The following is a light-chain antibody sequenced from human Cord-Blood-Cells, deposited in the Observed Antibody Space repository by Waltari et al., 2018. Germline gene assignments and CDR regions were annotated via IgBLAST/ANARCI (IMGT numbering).Light chain of an antibody. CDR3: QQRSNWPPYT. V-gene: IGKV3-11*01. J-gene: IGKJ2*01. Sequence: EMVLTQSPATVSLCPGERATLCCRASQRVSSYLAWYEQTPGQAPRLLIHDASKRSNDLPASVSGRCSGTDFTLTISSLEPEEFAVYECQQRSNWPPYTFGQVTKLEIK. CDR2: DAS. CDR1: QRVSSY.